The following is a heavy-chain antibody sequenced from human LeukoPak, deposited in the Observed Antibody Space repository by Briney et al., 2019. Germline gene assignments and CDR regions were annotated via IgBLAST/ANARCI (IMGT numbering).Heavy chain of an antibody. CDR1: GYSFSTYW. CDR2: IYPGDSDT. D-gene: IGHD7-27*01. Sequence: GGSLKISFKASGYSFSTYWISWVRQTPGKGLEWMGLIYPGDSDTRYSPSFQGQVTISADKSISSTSLQWRSLKASDTAMYYCARPNGGRLWAWYFDYWGQGTPVTVSS. V-gene: IGHV5-51*01. J-gene: IGHJ4*02. CDR3: ARPNGGRLWAWYFDY.